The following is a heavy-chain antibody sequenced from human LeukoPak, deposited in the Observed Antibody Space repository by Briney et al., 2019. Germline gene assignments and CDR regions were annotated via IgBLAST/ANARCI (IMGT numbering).Heavy chain of an antibody. Sequence: PSETLSLTCTVSGYSISSGYYWGWIRQPPGKGLEWIGSIFYSGNTYDNPSLKSRVTISVDTSKNQFSLKLNSVTAADTAVYYCARLPRSIGAYYYYYYMDVWGKGTTVTISS. CDR3: ARLPRSIGAYYYYYYMDV. CDR2: IFYSGNT. J-gene: IGHJ6*03. V-gene: IGHV4-38-2*02. D-gene: IGHD6-6*01. CDR1: GYSISSGYY.